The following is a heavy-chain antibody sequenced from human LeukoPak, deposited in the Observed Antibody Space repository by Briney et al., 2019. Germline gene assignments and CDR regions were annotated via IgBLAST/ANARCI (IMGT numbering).Heavy chain of an antibody. CDR1: GYTFTTYY. Sequence: GASVKVSCKASGYTFTTYYMHWVRQAPGKGLEWMGNINPTGGSTTYAQKFQGRVTMTRDMSTNTVYMELSSLRSEDTAVYYCARQGRSGSYSAFSWFDPWGQGTLVTVSS. CDR3: ARQGRSGSYSAFSWFDP. D-gene: IGHD3-22*01. J-gene: IGHJ5*02. V-gene: IGHV1-46*01. CDR2: INPTGGST.